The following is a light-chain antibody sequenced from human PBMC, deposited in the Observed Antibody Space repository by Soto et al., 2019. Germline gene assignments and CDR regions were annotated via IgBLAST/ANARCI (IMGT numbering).Light chain of an antibody. CDR3: QHYNNSPRT. V-gene: IGKV3D-15*01. Sequence: EIVLTQSPATLSVSPGERATLSCRASQSVSSNFAWYQQTPDQPPRLLIYGASTRATGTPARCSGSGSATEFTLTSSSLQSEDVAVYCRQHYNNSPRTFGQGTKVDIK. J-gene: IGKJ1*01. CDR1: QSVSSN. CDR2: GAS.